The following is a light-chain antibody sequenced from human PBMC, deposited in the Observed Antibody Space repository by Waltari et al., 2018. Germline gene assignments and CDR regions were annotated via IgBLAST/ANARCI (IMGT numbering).Light chain of an antibody. CDR2: DVT. CDR1: SSDVGTYNY. Sequence: QSALTQPASVSGSPGQSITISCTGTSSDVGTYNYVSWYQQHPGKAPKLMIYDVTNRPSAVSNRFSGSKSGNTSSLTISGLQADDEADYYCNSYTSSSTFVVFGGGTKLTVL. J-gene: IGLJ2*01. CDR3: NSYTSSSTFVV. V-gene: IGLV2-14*03.